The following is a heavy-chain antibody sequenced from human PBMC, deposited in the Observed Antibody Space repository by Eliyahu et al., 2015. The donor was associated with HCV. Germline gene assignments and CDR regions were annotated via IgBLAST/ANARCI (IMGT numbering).Heavy chain of an antibody. CDR2: IKKDGTET. D-gene: IGHD3-22*01. V-gene: IGHV3-7*01. CDR3: VREVYDSSQRAFDI. CDR1: GFTFSSSW. Sequence: EVQLVESGGDLVQPGGSLRLSCAASGFTFSSSWMNWIRQAPGRGLEWLVNIKKDGTETYYADSVKGRFTISRDNAKNSLYLQMNSLRVEDTAVYYCVREVYDSSQRAFDIWGQGTMVTVSS. J-gene: IGHJ3*02.